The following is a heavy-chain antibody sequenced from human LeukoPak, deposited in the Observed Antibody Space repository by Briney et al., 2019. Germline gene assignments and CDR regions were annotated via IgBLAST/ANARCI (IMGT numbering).Heavy chain of an antibody. V-gene: IGHV3-30*18. CDR2: ISYDGSNK. CDR3: AKGLSMVATTGFDY. CDR1: GFTFSNYA. J-gene: IGHJ4*02. D-gene: IGHD5-12*01. Sequence: GGSLRLSRAASGFTFSNYAMHWVRQAPGKGLEWVALISYDGSNKYYADSMKGRFTISRDNSKNTLYLQMNSLRAEDTAVYYCAKGLSMVATTGFDYWGQGTLVTVSS.